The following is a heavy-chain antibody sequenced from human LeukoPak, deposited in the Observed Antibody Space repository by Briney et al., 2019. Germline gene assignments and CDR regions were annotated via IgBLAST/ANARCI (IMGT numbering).Heavy chain of an antibody. D-gene: IGHD5-12*01. Sequence: ASVKVSRKASGYTFTSYDINWVRQATGQGLEWMGWMNPNSGNTGYAQKFQGRVTMTRDTSTSTVYMELSSLRSEDTAVYYCARGMVATSDSAYYYYGMHVWGQGTTVTVSS. CDR2: MNPNSGNT. J-gene: IGHJ6*02. V-gene: IGHV1-8*01. CDR1: GYTFTSYD. CDR3: ARGMVATSDSAYYYYGMHV.